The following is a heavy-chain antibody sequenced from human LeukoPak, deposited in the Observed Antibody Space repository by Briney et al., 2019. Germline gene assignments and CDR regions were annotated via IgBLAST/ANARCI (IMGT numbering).Heavy chain of an antibody. Sequence: PSETLSLTCTVSGDSFSSHYWSWIRQPAGKGLEWIGRIYTSGSTNYNPSLKSRFTMSVDTSKNQFSLKVSSVTAADTAVYYCARDLRDSSGWYYRFDYWGQGTLVTVSS. CDR3: ARDLRDSSGWYYRFDY. V-gene: IGHV4-4*07. CDR2: IYTSGST. J-gene: IGHJ4*02. CDR1: GDSFSSHY. D-gene: IGHD6-19*01.